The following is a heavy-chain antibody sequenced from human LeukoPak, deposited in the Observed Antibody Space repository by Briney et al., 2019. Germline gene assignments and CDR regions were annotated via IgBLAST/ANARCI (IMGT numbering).Heavy chain of an antibody. Sequence: SVNVSCKASGGTFSSYAISWVRQAPGQGREWMGGIIPIFGTANYAQKFQGRVTITADESTSTAYMELSSLRSEDTAVYYCARDRRDFWSGYYRSYYFDYWGQGTLVTVSS. CDR1: GGTFSSYA. J-gene: IGHJ4*02. D-gene: IGHD3-3*01. CDR2: IIPIFGTA. V-gene: IGHV1-69*13. CDR3: ARDRRDFWSGYYRSYYFDY.